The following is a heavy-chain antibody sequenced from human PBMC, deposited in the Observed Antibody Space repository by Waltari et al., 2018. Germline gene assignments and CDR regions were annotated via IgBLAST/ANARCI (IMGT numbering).Heavy chain of an antibody. Sequence: QVQLQQWGAGLLKPSETLSLTCAVYGGSFSGSHWSWLRQPPGKGLEWTGEINHSGSTNYNPSLKSRVTISVDTSKNQFSLKLSSVTAADTAVYYCARGGLRYFDWPISWGGYMDVWGKGTTVTVSS. J-gene: IGHJ6*03. CDR2: INHSGST. D-gene: IGHD3-9*01. V-gene: IGHV4-34*01. CDR1: GGSFSGSH. CDR3: ARGGLRYFDWPISWGGYMDV.